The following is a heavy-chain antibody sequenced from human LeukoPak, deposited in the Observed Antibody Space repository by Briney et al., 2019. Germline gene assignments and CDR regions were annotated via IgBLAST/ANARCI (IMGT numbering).Heavy chain of an antibody. V-gene: IGHV7-4-1*02. Sequence: ASVKVSCKASVDSWTSYALNWVRQVPGQGFEWMGWINTNTGNPTYAQCFTGGFVFSLDTSVSTAHLQISSIKAEDTAVYFCARGRGASSGSGSHGTTSSYYMDVWGKGTTVTVSS. J-gene: IGHJ6*03. CDR1: VDSWTSYA. CDR2: INTNTGNP. CDR3: ARGRGASSGSGSHGTTSSYYMDV. D-gene: IGHD3-10*01.